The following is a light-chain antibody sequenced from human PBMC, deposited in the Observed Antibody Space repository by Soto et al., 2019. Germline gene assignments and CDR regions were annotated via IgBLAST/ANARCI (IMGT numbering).Light chain of an antibody. V-gene: IGKV1-12*01. CDR3: QQGDSFPIT. CDR1: QSISSW. CDR2: AAS. J-gene: IGKJ5*01. Sequence: DIQMTQSPSSVSASVGDRVTITCRASQSISSWLAWYQQKPGTVPSLLLYAASSLQSGVPSRFSGSGAGTEFTLTISSLQPEDFGTYYCQQGDSFPITFGQGTRLEIK.